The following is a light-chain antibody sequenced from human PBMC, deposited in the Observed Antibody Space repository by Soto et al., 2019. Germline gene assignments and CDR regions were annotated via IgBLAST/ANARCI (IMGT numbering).Light chain of an antibody. CDR2: DVS. J-gene: IGLJ1*01. V-gene: IGLV2-14*01. CDR1: SSDIGDYDY. Sequence: QSALTQPASVSGSPGQSITISCTGTSSDIGDYDYVSWYQHLPGKAPKLLIFDVSDRPSGVSDRFSGSKSGNTASLTISGLQSEDEADYYCTSYSGSTTLGVFGTGTKLTVL. CDR3: TSYSGSTTLGV.